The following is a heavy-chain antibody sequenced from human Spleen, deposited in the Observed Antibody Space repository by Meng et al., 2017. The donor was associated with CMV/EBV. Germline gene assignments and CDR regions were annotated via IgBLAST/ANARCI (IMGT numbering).Heavy chain of an antibody. D-gene: IGHD1-26*01. J-gene: IGHJ6*02. Sequence: SETLSLTCTVSGGSISRYYWAWIRQPPGKGLQWIGYIYYTGSTQYNPSLKSRVTISVDTSKNQFSLRLSSVTAADTAVYYCARDSELLRPHYYAMDVWGQGATVTVSS. V-gene: IGHV4-59*01. CDR1: GGSISRYY. CDR3: ARDSELLRPHYYAMDV. CDR2: IYYTGST.